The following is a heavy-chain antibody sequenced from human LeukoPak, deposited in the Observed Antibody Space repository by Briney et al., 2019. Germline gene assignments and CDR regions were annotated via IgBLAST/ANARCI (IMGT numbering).Heavy chain of an antibody. D-gene: IGHD2-15*01. CDR3: ARDSRRILPSD. CDR2: IYSGGST. CDR1: GFTVSSNY. V-gene: IGHV3-66*01. J-gene: IGHJ4*02. Sequence: PGGSLRLSCAASGFTVSSNYMSWVRQAPGKGLEWVSVIYSGGSTYYADSVKGRFTISRDNSKNTLYLQMNSLRAEDTAVCYCARDSRRILPSDWGQGTLVTVSS.